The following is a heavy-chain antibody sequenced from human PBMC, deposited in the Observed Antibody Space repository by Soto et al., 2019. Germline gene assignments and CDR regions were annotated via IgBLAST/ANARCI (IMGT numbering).Heavy chain of an antibody. V-gene: IGHV4-39*01. D-gene: IGHD2-2*01. J-gene: IGHJ6*04. CDR2: GFYGGRT. CDR3: VSHEAYSTSVYEYYGMDV. Sequence: PSETLSLTCTVSGGFINNSAYYWGWIRQPPGKGLDWVASGFYGGRTYYNPSLQSRVTYSLDTSKSRFSLELSSVTAADTAVYYCVSHEAYSTSVYEYYGMDVWGNGTTVTVSS. CDR1: GGFINNSAYY.